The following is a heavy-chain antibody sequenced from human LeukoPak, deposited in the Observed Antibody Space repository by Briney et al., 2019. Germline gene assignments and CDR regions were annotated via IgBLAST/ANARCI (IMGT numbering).Heavy chain of an antibody. J-gene: IGHJ5*02. V-gene: IGHV4-30-2*01. CDR2: IYHTGIT. D-gene: IGHD3-10*02. Sequence: TSETQSLTCTVSGGSIISGGYYWSWIRQPPGKGLEWIGYIYHTGITYNNPSLKSRVTISVDRSKNQFSLELTSVTAADTAVYYCAREMLDNHWFDPWGQGTLVTVSS. CDR3: AREMLDNHWFDP. CDR1: GGSIISGGYY.